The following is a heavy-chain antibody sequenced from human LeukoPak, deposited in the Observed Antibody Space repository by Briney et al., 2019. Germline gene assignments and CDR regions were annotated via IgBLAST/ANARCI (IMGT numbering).Heavy chain of an antibody. CDR1: GGTFSSYA. D-gene: IGHD6-13*01. CDR2: INPNSGGT. CDR3: AREYSSSWYLN. V-gene: IGHV1-2*02. J-gene: IGHJ4*02. Sequence: GASVKVSCKASGGTFSSYAISWVRQAPGQGLEWMGWINPNSGGTNYAQKFQGRVTMTRDTSISTAYMELSRLRSDDTAVYYCAREYSSSWYLNWGQGTLVTVSS.